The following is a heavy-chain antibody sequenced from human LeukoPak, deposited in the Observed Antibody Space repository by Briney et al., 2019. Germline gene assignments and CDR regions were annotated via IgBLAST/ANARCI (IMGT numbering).Heavy chain of an antibody. Sequence: GGSLRLSCAASGFTFSTCVMLWVRQAPGMGLEYVSSIDPNGKTSYYANSVKGRFTISRDNSNNMLYLQMGSLTTEDMAVYYCSAQTTLTGAYDPWGQGTLVTVSP. D-gene: IGHD1-20*01. CDR2: IDPNGKTS. CDR1: GFTFSTCV. CDR3: SAQTTLTGAYDP. V-gene: IGHV3-64*01. J-gene: IGHJ5*02.